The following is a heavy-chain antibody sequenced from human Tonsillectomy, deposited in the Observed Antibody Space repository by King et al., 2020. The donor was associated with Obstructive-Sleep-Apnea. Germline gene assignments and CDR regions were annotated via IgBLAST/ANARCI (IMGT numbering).Heavy chain of an antibody. J-gene: IGHJ6*02. CDR3: AREGGVIVVVGAAYYYYYGLDV. V-gene: IGHV3-21*01. CDR2: ISTSSSYK. Sequence: VQLVESGGGLVKPGGSLRLSCAASGFTFSSYSMNWVRQAPGKGLEWVSSISTSSSYKYYADSVKGRFTISRDNAKNSLYLQMNNLRAEDTAVYYCAREGGVIVVVGAAYYYYYGLDVWGQGTTVTVSS. CDR1: GFTFSSYS. D-gene: IGHD2-15*01.